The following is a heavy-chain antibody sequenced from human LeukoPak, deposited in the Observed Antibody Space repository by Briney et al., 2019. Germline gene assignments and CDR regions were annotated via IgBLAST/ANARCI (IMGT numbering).Heavy chain of an antibody. CDR2: MNPNSGNT. Sequence: ASVKVSCKASGYTFTSYDINWVRQATGQGLEWMGWMNPNSGNTGYAQKFQGRVTMTRNTSISTAYMELSSLRSGDTAVYYCARGRELRYFDWDYGMDVWGQGTTVTVSS. CDR3: ARGRELRYFDWDYGMDV. J-gene: IGHJ6*02. D-gene: IGHD3-9*01. V-gene: IGHV1-8*01. CDR1: GYTFTSYD.